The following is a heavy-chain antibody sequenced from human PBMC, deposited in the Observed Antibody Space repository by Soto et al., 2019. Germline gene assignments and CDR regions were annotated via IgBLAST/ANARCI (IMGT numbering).Heavy chain of an antibody. Sequence: GGSLRLSCAASGFTFSKYWMSWVRQAPGKGLEWVANIKEDGSEKYYVDSVKGRFTIFRDNAKNSLYLQMNSLRVGDTAMYYCARDFRPDYYFYGMDVWGQGTTVTVSS. CDR2: IKEDGSEK. V-gene: IGHV3-7*05. J-gene: IGHJ6*02. CDR3: ARDFRPDYYFYGMDV. CDR1: GFTFSKYW.